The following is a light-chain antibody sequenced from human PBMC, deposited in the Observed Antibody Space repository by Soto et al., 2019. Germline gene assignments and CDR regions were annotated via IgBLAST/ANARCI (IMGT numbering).Light chain of an antibody. V-gene: IGKV3-20*01. CDR2: GAS. CDR3: QQYGSSLPSWT. CDR1: QSVSSSY. J-gene: IGKJ1*01. Sequence: EIVLTQSPGTLSLSPGEIATLSCRASQSVSSSYLAWYQQKPGQAPRLLIYGASSRATGIPDRFSGSGSGTDFTITISRLETEDFAVYYCQQYGSSLPSWTFGQGTKVEIK.